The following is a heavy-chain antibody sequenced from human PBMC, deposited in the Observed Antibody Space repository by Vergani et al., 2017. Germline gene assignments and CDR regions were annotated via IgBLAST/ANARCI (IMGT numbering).Heavy chain of an antibody. CDR2: IFSNDEK. J-gene: IGHJ6*03. CDR3: ARTVITYYDFWSGYYMSYYYYYMDV. V-gene: IGHV2-26*01. D-gene: IGHD3-3*01. CDR1: GFSLSNARMG. Sequence: QVTLQESGPVLVKPTETLTLTCTVSGFSLSNARMGVSWIRQPPGKALEWLAHIFSNDEKSYSTSLKSRLTISKDTSKSQVVLTMTNMDPVDTATYYCARTVITYYDFWSGYYMSYYYYYMDVWGKGTTVTVSS.